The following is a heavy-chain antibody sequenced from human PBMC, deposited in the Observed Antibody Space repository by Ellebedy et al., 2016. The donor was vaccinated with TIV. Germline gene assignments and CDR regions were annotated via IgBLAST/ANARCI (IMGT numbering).Heavy chain of an antibody. J-gene: IGHJ4*02. D-gene: IGHD3-10*01. V-gene: IGHV3-72*01. Sequence: GESLKISCAASGFAFSTYWMSWVRQAPGKGLEWVGRRRTKPPGYNTSYAASVAGRFTITRDDSQNSVYLQMNSLKSEDTAVYHCTRVGTGSFPHDFDYWGQGTLVTVSS. CDR2: RRTKPPGYNT. CDR1: GFAFSTYW. CDR3: TRVGTGSFPHDFDY.